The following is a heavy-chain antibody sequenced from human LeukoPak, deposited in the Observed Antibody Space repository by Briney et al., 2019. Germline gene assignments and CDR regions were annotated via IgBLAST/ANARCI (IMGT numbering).Heavy chain of an antibody. V-gene: IGHV1-2*02. J-gene: IGHJ4*02. CDR3: ARDEYCSSTSCYN. D-gene: IGHD2-2*02. CDR1: GYTFTGYY. CDR2: INPNSGGT. Sequence: GASVKVSCKASGYTFTGYYMHWVRQAPGQGLEWMGWINPNSGGTNYAQKFQGRVTMTRDTSISTAYMELSRLRSDDTAVYYCARDEYCSSTSCYNWGQGTLVTVSS.